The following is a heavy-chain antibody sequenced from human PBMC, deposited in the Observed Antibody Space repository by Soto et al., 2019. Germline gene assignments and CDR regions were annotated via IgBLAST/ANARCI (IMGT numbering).Heavy chain of an antibody. V-gene: IGHV5-51*01. CDR3: ARQAAAGPIYYYYGMDV. J-gene: IGHJ6*02. CDR1: GYSFTSYW. D-gene: IGHD6-13*01. CDR2: IYPGDSDT. Sequence: GESLKISCKCSGYSFTSYWIGWVRQMPGKGLEWMGIIYPGDSDTRYSPSFQGQVTISADKSISTAYLQWSSLKASDTAMYSCARQAAAGPIYYYYGMDVWGQGTTVTVSS.